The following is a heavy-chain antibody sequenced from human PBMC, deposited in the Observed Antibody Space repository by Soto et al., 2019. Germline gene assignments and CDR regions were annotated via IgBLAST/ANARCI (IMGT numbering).Heavy chain of an antibody. CDR3: VRQANFPPVTANLGYYYRFDV. D-gene: IGHD4-4*01. CDR1: GFTFSNYD. CDR2: ISHSGSGT. Sequence: PGGSLRLSCAASGFTFSNYDMSWVRQAPGKGLEWVSVISHSGSGTYYADSVKGRFTISRDNSKTTLFLQMNSLRAEDTALYYCVRQANFPPVTANLGYYYRFDVWGQGTTVTVSS. V-gene: IGHV3-23*01. J-gene: IGHJ6*02.